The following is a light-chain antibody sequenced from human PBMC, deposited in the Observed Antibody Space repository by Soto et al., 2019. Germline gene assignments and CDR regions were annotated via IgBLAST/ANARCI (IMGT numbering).Light chain of an antibody. V-gene: IGKV1-5*03. Sequence: DIQMTQSPSTLSASVGDRVTITCRASLSISTYLAWYQQKPGKAPNLLIYKASSLESGVPSRFSGSGSGTEFPLTISSLQPDDFATYYCHQYNTYPLTFGGGTKVEIK. CDR1: LSISTY. CDR2: KAS. J-gene: IGKJ4*01. CDR3: HQYNTYPLT.